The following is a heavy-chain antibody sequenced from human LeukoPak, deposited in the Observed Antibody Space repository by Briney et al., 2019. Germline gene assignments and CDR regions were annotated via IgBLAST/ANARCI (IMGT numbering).Heavy chain of an antibody. D-gene: IGHD6-13*01. J-gene: IGHJ4*02. Sequence: PGRSLRLSCAASGFTFSSYGMHWVRQAPGKGLEWVALISYDGSKKYYADSVKGRFTISRDSSKNTLYLQMNSLGAEDTAVYYCAKDPGYSSSWRYFDYWGQGTLVTVSA. CDR3: AKDPGYSSSWRYFDY. V-gene: IGHV3-30*18. CDR1: GFTFSSYG. CDR2: ISYDGSKK.